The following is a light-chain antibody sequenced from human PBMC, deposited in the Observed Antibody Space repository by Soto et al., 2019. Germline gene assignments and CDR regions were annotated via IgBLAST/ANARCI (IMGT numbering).Light chain of an antibody. Sequence: DIQMTQSPSSLSASVGDRITITCHSSQTIGTYVNWYRQKSGAAPELLIYDASTLQSGVPSRFRGGASGTDFTLTISSLQLDDFATYYCQQSYNTPLTFGQGTKVDIK. CDR3: QQSYNTPLT. CDR1: QTIGTY. V-gene: IGKV1-39*01. J-gene: IGKJ1*01. CDR2: DAS.